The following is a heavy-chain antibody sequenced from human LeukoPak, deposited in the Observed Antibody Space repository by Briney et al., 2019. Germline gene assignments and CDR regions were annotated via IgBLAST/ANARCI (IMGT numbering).Heavy chain of an antibody. J-gene: IGHJ5*02. CDR1: GGSFSGYY. CDR2: INHSGST. D-gene: IGHD6-19*01. Sequence: SETLSLTCAVYGGSFSGYYWSWIRQPPGKGLEWIGEINHSGSTNYNPSLKSRVTISVDTSKNQFSLKLSSVTAADTAVYYCARTWQWLSWSDPWGQGTLVTVSS. CDR3: ARTWQWLSWSDP. V-gene: IGHV4-34*01.